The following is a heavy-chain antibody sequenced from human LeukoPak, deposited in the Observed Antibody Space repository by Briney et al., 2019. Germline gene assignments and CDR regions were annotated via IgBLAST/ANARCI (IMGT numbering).Heavy chain of an antibody. Sequence: PSETLSLTCTVSGGSISSYYWSWIRQPPGKGLEWIGYIYYSGSTSYNPSLKSRVTISVDTSKNQFSLKLSSVTAADTAVYYCASCSGGSCYSGFDYWGQGTLVTVSS. D-gene: IGHD2-15*01. CDR1: GGSISSYY. CDR3: ASCSGGSCYSGFDY. J-gene: IGHJ4*02. CDR2: IYYSGST. V-gene: IGHV4-59*08.